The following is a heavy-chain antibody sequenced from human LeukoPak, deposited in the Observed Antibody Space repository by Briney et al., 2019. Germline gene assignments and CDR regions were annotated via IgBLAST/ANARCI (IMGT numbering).Heavy chain of an antibody. Sequence: GGSLRLSCAASGFTLSSYWMRWLRHAPGKGLECVANIKQEGSEIYYVDSVQSRYTISRDNAKNSLYLQMNSLRAEDTAVYYCARSSYFCPMDVWGQGTTVTVSS. CDR2: IKQEGSEI. V-gene: IGHV3-7*04. CDR1: GFTLSSYW. CDR3: ARSSYFCPMDV. J-gene: IGHJ6*02. D-gene: IGHD3-3*01.